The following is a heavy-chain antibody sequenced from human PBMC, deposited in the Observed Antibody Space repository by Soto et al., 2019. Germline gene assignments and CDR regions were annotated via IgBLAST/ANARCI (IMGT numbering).Heavy chain of an antibody. CDR2: VSAGGDMT. CDR3: ARGDRGGSGAPASYYYSGLDV. Sequence: DVQLSEYGGDLVQPGGSLRLSCAASGVTFSSYAMSWVRQAPGKGLEWVSSVSAGGDMTYYSDSVKGRFTISRDNCNNALFLQMHGLRPEDTALYYCARGDRGGSGAPASYYYSGLDVWGQGTTVTVSS. CDR1: GVTFSSYA. V-gene: IGHV3-23*01. D-gene: IGHD3-10*01. J-gene: IGHJ6*02.